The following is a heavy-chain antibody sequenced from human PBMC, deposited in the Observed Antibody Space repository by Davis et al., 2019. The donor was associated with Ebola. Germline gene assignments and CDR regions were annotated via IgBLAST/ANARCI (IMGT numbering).Heavy chain of an antibody. Sequence: GESLKISCAASGFTFSSYGMHWVRQAPGQGLEWMGRINPNSGGTNYAQKFQGRVTMTRDTSISTAYMELSRLRSDDTAVYYCARLTVTPIIGAFDIWGQGTMVTVSS. J-gene: IGHJ3*02. D-gene: IGHD4-17*01. CDR1: GFTFSSYG. CDR2: INPNSGGT. V-gene: IGHV1-2*06. CDR3: ARLTVTPIIGAFDI.